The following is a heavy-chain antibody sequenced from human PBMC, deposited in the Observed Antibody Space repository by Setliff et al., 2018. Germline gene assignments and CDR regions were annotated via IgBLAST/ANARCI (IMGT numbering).Heavy chain of an antibody. CDR3: ARDSVNLGQLARRGGWHFYRMDV. V-gene: IGHV1-69*06. CDR1: GGNFNNYA. Sequence: SVKVSCKASGGNFNNYAINWVRQAPGEGLEWMGGITPIFETAHYAEKFQDRVTITADKSTSTVHMEVSSLTSEDTAVYFCARDSVNLGQLARRGGWHFYRMDVWGQGSRVTVSS. J-gene: IGHJ6*02. CDR2: ITPIFETA. D-gene: IGHD1-1*01.